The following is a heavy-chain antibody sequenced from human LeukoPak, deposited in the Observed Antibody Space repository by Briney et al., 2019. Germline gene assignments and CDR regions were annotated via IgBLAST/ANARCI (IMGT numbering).Heavy chain of an antibody. D-gene: IGHD3-10*01. CDR2: IYYSGST. Sequence: SETLSLTCTVSGGSVSSGSYYWSWIRQPPGKGLEWIGYIYYSGSTNYNPSLKSRVTISVDTSKNQFSLKLSSVTAADTAVYYCAREESGYYGSESYSRIYYYYGMDVWGQGTTVTVSS. V-gene: IGHV4-61*01. CDR3: AREESGYYGSESYSRIYYYYGMDV. J-gene: IGHJ6*02. CDR1: GGSVSSGSYY.